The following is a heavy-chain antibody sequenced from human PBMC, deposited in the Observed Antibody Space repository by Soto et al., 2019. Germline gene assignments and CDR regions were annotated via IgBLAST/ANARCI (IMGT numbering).Heavy chain of an antibody. CDR1: GFTFSDYY. CDR3: ARDGDYYESGGYFLRDAFDI. CDR2: ISNSGSII. V-gene: IGHV3-11*01. J-gene: IGHJ3*02. Sequence: QVQLVESGGGLVKPGGSLRLSCAASGFTFSDYYMSWIRQAPGKGLEWISYISNSGSIIYYVDSVKGRFTISRDNAKNSLYLQINSLRVDDTAVYFCARDGDYYESGGYFLRDAFDIWGRGTMVTVSS. D-gene: IGHD3-22*01.